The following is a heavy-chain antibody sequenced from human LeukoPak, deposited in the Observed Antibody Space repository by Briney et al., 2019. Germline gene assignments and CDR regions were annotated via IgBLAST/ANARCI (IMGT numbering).Heavy chain of an antibody. D-gene: IGHD6-13*01. Sequence: SQTLSLTYAISGDSVSSNSAAWSWIRQSPSRGLEWLGRAYYRSKWYNNYAVSVKSRITINPDTSKNQFSLQLNSVTPEDTAVYYCAREETAGYYFDYWGQGTLVTVSS. CDR1: GDSVSSNSAA. J-gene: IGHJ4*02. V-gene: IGHV6-1*01. CDR2: AYYRSKWYN. CDR3: AREETAGYYFDY.